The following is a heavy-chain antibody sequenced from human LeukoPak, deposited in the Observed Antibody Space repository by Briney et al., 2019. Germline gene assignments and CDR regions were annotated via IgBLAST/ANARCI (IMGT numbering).Heavy chain of an antibody. V-gene: IGHV3-66*02. CDR1: GITVSSNY. J-gene: IGHJ4*02. Sequence: GGSLRLSCAASGITVSSNYMSWVRQAPGKGLEWVSVIYSGGSTYYADSVKGRFTISRDNSKNTLYLQMNSLRAEDTAVYYCAREGRGRNRSWYYDYWGQGTLVTVSS. CDR2: IYSGGST. CDR3: AREGRGRNRSWYYDY. D-gene: IGHD6-13*01.